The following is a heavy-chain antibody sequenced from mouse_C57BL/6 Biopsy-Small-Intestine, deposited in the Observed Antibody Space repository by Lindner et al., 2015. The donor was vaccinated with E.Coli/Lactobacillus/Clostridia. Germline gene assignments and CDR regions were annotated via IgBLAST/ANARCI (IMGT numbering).Heavy chain of an antibody. CDR1: GYTFTDYT. CDR2: IYPGSGNT. Sequence: VQLQESGPELVKPGASVKLSCKASGYTFTDYTIHWVKQSPGQGLEWIGWIYPGSGNTKYNDKFEGKATMTADKSSSTAYMQLSSLTSEDSAVYFCARGYDFDAYAIDYWGQGTSVTVSS. J-gene: IGHJ4*01. CDR3: ARGYDFDAYAIDY. V-gene: IGHV1-84*01. D-gene: IGHD2-4*01.